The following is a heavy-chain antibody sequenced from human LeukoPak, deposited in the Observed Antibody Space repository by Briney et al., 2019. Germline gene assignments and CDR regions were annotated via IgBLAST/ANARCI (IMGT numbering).Heavy chain of an antibody. CDR1: GDSTNTYF. D-gene: IGHD4-17*01. J-gene: IGHJ4*02. V-gene: IGHV4-59*01. CDR2: IYYTGTT. Sequence: SETLSLTCTMSGDSTNTYFWSWIRQPPGKGLEWIGYIYYTGTTNYNPSLKSRVTISVDTSKNQFSLRLSSVTAADTAVYYCASKSSDHGELRFYYLGQGTLVTVSS. CDR3: ASKSSDHGELRFYY.